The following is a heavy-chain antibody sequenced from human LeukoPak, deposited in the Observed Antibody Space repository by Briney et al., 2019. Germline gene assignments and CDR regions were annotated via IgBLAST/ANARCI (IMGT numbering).Heavy chain of an antibody. V-gene: IGHV3-30*19. Sequence: PGGSLRLSCAASGFTFSSYGMHWVRQAPGKGLEWVAVISYDGSNKYYADSVKGRFTISRDNSKNTLYLQMNSLRAEDTAVYYCASKLVRSYFDYWGQGTLVTVSS. CDR3: ASKLVRSYFDY. J-gene: IGHJ4*02. CDR2: ISYDGSNK. D-gene: IGHD6-13*01. CDR1: GFTFSSYG.